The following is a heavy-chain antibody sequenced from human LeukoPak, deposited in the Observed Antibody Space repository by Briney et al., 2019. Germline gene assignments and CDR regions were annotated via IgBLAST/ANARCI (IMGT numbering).Heavy chain of an antibody. J-gene: IGHJ4*02. CDR3: ARDRQCGY. CDR2: ISPYNGNT. CDR1: GYTFTSYG. V-gene: IGHV1-18*01. Sequence: ASVKVSCKASGYTFTSYGISWVRQAPGQGLEWMGWISPYNGNTNYAPKLQGRVTMTTDTATCTAYMELTSLTSDDTAVYYCARDRQCGYWGQGTLVTVSS. D-gene: IGHD2-21*01.